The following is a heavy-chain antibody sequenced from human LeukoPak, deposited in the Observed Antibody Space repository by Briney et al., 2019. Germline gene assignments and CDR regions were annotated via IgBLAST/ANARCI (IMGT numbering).Heavy chain of an antibody. CDR2: ISSIGSTI. V-gene: IGHV3-48*03. Sequence: GGALRVSCAASGFTLNTYVINWVRPAPGKGVKGVSYISSIGSTIQYADSLKGPFTISRDNAQNTLYLQMNSLRAEETGLYYCSSASSSSNLFVFDYWGQGTLVTVSS. CDR3: SSASSSSNLFVFDY. CDR1: GFTLNTYV. D-gene: IGHD6-13*01. J-gene: IGHJ4*02.